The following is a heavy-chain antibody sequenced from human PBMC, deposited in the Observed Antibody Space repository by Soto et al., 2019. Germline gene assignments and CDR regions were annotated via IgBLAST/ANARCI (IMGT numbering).Heavy chain of an antibody. Sequence: EVQLVESGGALVKPGGSLRLSCAASGVTFSNAWMNWVRQAPGKGLEWVGRIKSKAGGGTTDYAAPVKGRFTISRDDSKNTLSLQMNSLTTEDTAVYYCSADRAIGVIPIMVHWWGQGTLVTVSS. CDR1: GVTFSNAW. V-gene: IGHV3-15*07. D-gene: IGHD3-3*01. CDR2: IKSKAGGGTT. J-gene: IGHJ4*02. CDR3: SADRAIGVIPIMVHW.